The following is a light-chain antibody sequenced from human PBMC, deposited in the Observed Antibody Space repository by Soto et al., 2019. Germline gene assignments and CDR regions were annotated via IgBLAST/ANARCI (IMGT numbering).Light chain of an antibody. CDR1: TSNIGTYT. J-gene: IGLJ2*01. Sequence: QSVLTQSPSVSGTPGQGVTISCSGGTSNIGTYTVNWYQQLPGTAPKVLIYGDNQRPSGVADRFSGSKSGTSASLAISGLQSEDEADYYCQSYDSSLSGAVFGGGTKLTVL. CDR2: GDN. CDR3: QSYDSSLSGAV. V-gene: IGLV1-44*01.